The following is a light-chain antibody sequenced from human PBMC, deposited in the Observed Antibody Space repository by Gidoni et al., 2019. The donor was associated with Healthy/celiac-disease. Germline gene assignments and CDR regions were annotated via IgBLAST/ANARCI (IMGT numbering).Light chain of an antibody. CDR1: QSVSSSY. Sequence: PGTLSLSPGERATLSCRASQSVSSSYLAWYQQKPGQAPRLLIYGASSRATGIPDRFSGSGSGTDFTLTISRLEPEDFAVYYCQQYGSSMCSFGQGTKLEIK. CDR2: GAS. V-gene: IGKV3-20*01. CDR3: QQYGSSMCS. J-gene: IGKJ2*04.